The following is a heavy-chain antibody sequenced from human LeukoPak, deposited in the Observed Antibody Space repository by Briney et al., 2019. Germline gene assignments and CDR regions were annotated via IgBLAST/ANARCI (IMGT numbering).Heavy chain of an antibody. D-gene: IGHD3-22*01. CDR3: ARGIDYYDSSGFGYYFDY. Sequence: ASVKVSCKASGYTFSDYQMQWVRQAPGQGLEWMGWINPNSDDTKYAQKSRGRVTMTRDTSITTAYMDLYRLTSDDTAVYYCARGIDYYDSSGFGYYFDYWGQGTLVTVSS. J-gene: IGHJ4*02. V-gene: IGHV1-2*02. CDR2: INPNSDDT. CDR1: GYTFSDYQ.